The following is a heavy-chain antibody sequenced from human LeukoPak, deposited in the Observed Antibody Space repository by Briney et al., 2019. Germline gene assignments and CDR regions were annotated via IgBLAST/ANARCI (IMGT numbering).Heavy chain of an antibody. CDR1: GYTFTGYY. CDR2: INPNSGGT. CDR3: ARGWFGELFIDY. V-gene: IGHV1-2*02. Sequence: APVKVSCKASGYTFTGYYMHWVRQTPGQGLEWMGWINPNSGGTNYAQKFQGRVTMTRDTSISTAYVELSRLRSDDTAVYYCARGWFGELFIDYWGQGTLVTVSS. D-gene: IGHD3-10*01. J-gene: IGHJ4*02.